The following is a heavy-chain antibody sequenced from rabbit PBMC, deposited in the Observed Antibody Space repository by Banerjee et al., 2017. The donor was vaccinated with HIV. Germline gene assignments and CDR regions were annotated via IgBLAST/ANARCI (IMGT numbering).Heavy chain of an antibody. J-gene: IGHJ4*01. Sequence: QEQLEESGGGLVKPEGSLTLTCKASGFDLSSYYYMCWVRQAPGQGLEWIACINTSSGNTVYASWAKGRFTISKTSSTTVTLQMTSLTAADTATYLCARDLAAVTGWNFGLWGPGPLVTVS. CDR3: ARDLAAVTGWNFGL. D-gene: IGHD7-1*01. V-gene: IGHV1S45*01. CDR2: INTSSGNT. CDR1: GFDLSSYYY.